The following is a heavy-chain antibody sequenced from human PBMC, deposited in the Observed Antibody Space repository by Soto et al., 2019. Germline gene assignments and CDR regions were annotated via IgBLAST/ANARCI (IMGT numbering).Heavy chain of an antibody. V-gene: IGHV1-18*01. CDR2: ISAYNGNT. Sequence: ASVKVSCKASGYTFTRYAMHWVRQAPGQGLEWMGWISAYNGNTNYAQKLQGRVTMTTDTSTSTAYMELRSLRSDDTAVYYCARDYSGYDLKAYYFDYWGQGTLVTVSS. D-gene: IGHD5-12*01. CDR1: GYTFTRYA. J-gene: IGHJ4*02. CDR3: ARDYSGYDLKAYYFDY.